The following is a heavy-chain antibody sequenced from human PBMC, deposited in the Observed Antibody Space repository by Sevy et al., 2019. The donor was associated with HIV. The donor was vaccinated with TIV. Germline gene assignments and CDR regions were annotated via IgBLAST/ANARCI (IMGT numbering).Heavy chain of an antibody. Sequence: LSLTCAASGFTFSTYWMSWFRKAPGKGVEWVANIKEDATEKFYVDSVKGRFTMSRDNAKNSLYLQMNSLRAEDAALYYCARDNATVSRRVLRYYYYGTDVWGQGTTVTVSS. CDR2: IKEDATEK. V-gene: IGHV3-7*01. D-gene: IGHD1-26*01. CDR1: GFTFSTYW. J-gene: IGHJ6*02. CDR3: ARDNATVSRRVLRYYYYGTDV.